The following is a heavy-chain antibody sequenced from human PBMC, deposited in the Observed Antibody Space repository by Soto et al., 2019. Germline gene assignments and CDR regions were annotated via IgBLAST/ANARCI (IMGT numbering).Heavy chain of an antibody. CDR2: ISPSSGGT. D-gene: IGHD6-13*01. CDR1: GYTFTSCY. CDR3: TRSIITTAGTDAFDL. V-gene: IGHV1-46*03. Sequence: QVQLVQSGAEVKKPGASVRVSCKASGYTFTSCYIHWVRQAPGHGPEWMGMISPSSGGTDYAQKFQGRVTMTRDTSTSTVYMELSSLRSEDTAVYYCTRSIITTAGTDAFDLWGQGTLVTVSS. J-gene: IGHJ3*01.